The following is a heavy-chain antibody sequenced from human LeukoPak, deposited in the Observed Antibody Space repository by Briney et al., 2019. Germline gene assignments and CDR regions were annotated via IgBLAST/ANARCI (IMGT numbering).Heavy chain of an antibody. CDR1: GHTFTNYG. V-gene: IGHV1-18*01. Sequence: ASVKVSCKVSGHTFTNYGISWVRQAPGQGLEWMGWISAYNGNTNYAQNLQGRVTMTTDTSTSTAYMELRSLRSDDTAVYYCAGVGKWGYCSSTSCFDWFDPWGQGTLVTVSS. J-gene: IGHJ5*02. D-gene: IGHD2-2*01. CDR3: AGVGKWGYCSSTSCFDWFDP. CDR2: ISAYNGNT.